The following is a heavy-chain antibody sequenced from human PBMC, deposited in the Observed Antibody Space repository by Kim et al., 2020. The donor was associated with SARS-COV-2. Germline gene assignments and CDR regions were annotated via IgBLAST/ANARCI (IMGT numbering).Heavy chain of an antibody. D-gene: IGHD3-22*01. V-gene: IGHV3-33*01. CDR1: GFTFSSYG. J-gene: IGHJ4*02. CDR3: ARGGGYYDSSGYLAHFDY. CDR2: IWYDGSNK. Sequence: GGSLRLSCAASGFTFSSYGMHWVRQAPGKGLEWVAVIWYDGSNKYYADSVKGRFTISRDNSKNTLYLQMNSLRAEDTAVYYCARGGGYYDSSGYLAHFDYWGQGTLVTVSS.